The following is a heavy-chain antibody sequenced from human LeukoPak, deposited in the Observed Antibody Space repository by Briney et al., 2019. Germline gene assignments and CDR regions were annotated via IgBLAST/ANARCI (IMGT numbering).Heavy chain of an antibody. CDR2: INHSGST. V-gene: IGHV4-34*01. CDR3: ARPHSCSGGSCYSFGY. CDR1: GFTFSSYW. J-gene: IGHJ4*02. D-gene: IGHD2-15*01. Sequence: GSLRLSCEASGFTFSSYWMSWIRQPPGKGLEWIGEINHSGSTNYNPSLKSRVTISVDTSKNQFSLKLSSVTAADTAVYYCARPHSCSGGSCYSFGYWGQGTLVTVSS.